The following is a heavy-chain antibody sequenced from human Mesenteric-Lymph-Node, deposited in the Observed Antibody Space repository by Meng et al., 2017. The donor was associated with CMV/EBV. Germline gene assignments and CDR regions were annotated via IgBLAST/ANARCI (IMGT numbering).Heavy chain of an antibody. V-gene: IGHV4-59*12. J-gene: IGHJ4*02. CDR3: ARGPHYYGSGSYDY. D-gene: IGHD3-10*01. Sequence: CIRHPPGKGLDWIGYIPHSASSNYNPSLTSRLTISVDTSQNQFSLELRSVTAADTAVYYCARGPHYYGSGSYDYWGQGTLVTVSS. CDR2: IPHSASS.